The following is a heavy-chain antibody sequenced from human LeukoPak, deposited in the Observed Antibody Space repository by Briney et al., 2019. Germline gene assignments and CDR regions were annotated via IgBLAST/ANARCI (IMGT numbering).Heavy chain of an antibody. CDR1: GYTFTSYG. J-gene: IGHJ6*02. V-gene: IGHV1-69*13. CDR2: LIPILGTP. D-gene: IGHD6-13*01. Sequence: GASVKVSCKTSGYTFTSYGISWVRQAPGQGLEWIGGLIPILGTPDYAQKFQGRVTINADESTTTVYMDLSGLRSEDTAVYYCARDEGGAAAVHHGHYGMDVWGQGTTVTVSS. CDR3: ARDEGGAAAVHHGHYGMDV.